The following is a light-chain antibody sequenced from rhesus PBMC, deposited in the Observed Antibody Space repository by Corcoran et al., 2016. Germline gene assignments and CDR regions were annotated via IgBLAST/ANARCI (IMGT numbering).Light chain of an antibody. CDR2: KAS. Sequence: DIQMTQSPSSLSASVGDTVTITCRASKGTSSWLAWYQQKPGKAPKLLMYKASNLQSGVPSRLSGNGAGTDFTLTISSLQSEDFATYYCQQSNNRPYSFGQGTKVEI. J-gene: IGKJ2*01. CDR3: QQSNNRPYS. V-gene: IGKV1-22*01. CDR1: KGTSSW.